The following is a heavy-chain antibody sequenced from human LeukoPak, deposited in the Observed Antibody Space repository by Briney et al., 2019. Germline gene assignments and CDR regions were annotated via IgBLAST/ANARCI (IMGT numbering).Heavy chain of an antibody. CDR3: ARRTTGTTFSDY. D-gene: IGHD1-1*01. J-gene: IGHJ4*02. Sequence: PGESLKISCKGSGYSFTSYWISWVRQMPGKGLEWMGRIDPSDSYTNYSPSFQGHVTISADKSNSTAYLQWSSLKASDTAMYYCARRTTGTTFSDYWGQGTLVTVSS. CDR1: GYSFTSYW. CDR2: IDPSDSYT. V-gene: IGHV5-10-1*01.